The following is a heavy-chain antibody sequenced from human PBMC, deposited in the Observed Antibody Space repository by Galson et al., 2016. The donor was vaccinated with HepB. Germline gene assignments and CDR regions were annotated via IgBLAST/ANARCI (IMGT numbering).Heavy chain of an antibody. CDR3: AKDRTPWSYSGSGRYPLRGMDV. V-gene: IGHV3-23*01. J-gene: IGHJ6*02. Sequence: SLRLSCAASGYTFSSYAMSWVRQAPGKGLEWVSAISGGGGSTFYADSVKGRFTISRDKPKNTVYLQMNSLRAEDTAVYYCAKDRTPWSYSGSGRYPLRGMDVWGQGTTVTVSS. D-gene: IGHD3-10*01. CDR2: ISGGGGST. CDR1: GYTFSSYA.